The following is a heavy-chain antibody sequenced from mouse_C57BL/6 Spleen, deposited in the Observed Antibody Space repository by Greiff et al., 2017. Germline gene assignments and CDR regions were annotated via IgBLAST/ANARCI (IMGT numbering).Heavy chain of an antibody. D-gene: IGHD2-5*01. CDR1: GYTFTDYY. CDR3: TSLYSSYGY. V-gene: IGHV1-26*01. J-gene: IGHJ2*01. CDR2: INPNNGGT. Sequence: VQLQQSGPELVKPGASVKISCKASGYTFTDYYLNWVKQSHGKSLEWIGDINPNNGGTSYNQKFKGKATLTVDKSSSTAYMELRSLTSEDSAVYYCTSLYSSYGYWGQGTTLTVSS.